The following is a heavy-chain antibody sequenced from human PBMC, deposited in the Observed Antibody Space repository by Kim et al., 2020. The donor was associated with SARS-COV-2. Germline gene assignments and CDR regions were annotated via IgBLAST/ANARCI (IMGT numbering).Heavy chain of an antibody. Sequence: GGSLRLSCAASGFTFSAYVMHWVRQAPVKGLEWVAAVSYDGVNKYYADSVKGRFTISRDNSKNMLYLQMNSLRIEDTAVYYCARGWGGGSGTNWNAEHFQNWGQGILVTISS. CDR3: ARGWGGGSGTNWNAEHFQN. CDR2: VSYDGVNK. J-gene: IGHJ1*01. D-gene: IGHD1-1*01. V-gene: IGHV3-30-3*01. CDR1: GFTFSAYV.